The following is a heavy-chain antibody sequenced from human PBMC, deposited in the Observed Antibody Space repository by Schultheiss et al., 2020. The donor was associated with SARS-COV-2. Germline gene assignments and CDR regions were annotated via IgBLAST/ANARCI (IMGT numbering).Heavy chain of an antibody. CDR2: IVVGSGNT. CDR1: GFTFTSSA. D-gene: IGHD4-23*01. J-gene: IGHJ4*02. V-gene: IGHV1-58*01. CDR3: AREGIRGVVNPFDY. Sequence: SVKVSCKASGFTFTSSAVQWVRQARGQRLEWIGWIVVGSGNTNYAQKFQERVTITRDMSTSTVYMELRSLTSEDTAVYYCAREGIRGVVNPFDYWGQGTLVTVSS.